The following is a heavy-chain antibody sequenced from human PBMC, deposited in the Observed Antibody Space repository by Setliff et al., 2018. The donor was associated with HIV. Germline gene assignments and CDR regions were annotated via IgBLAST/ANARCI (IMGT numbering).Heavy chain of an antibody. V-gene: IGHV1-69*13. CDR2: IIPVYITS. D-gene: IGHD6-13*01. CDR1: GGAFSTYG. CDR3: ARVPASWYTAPFDI. J-gene: IGHJ3*02. Sequence: SVKVSCKTSGGAFSTYGISWVRQAPGQGLEWMGRIIPVYITSTYAQKFQGRVIIFADESTSTAYMELSSLRSEDTAVYYCARVPASWYTAPFDIWGQGTMVTVSS.